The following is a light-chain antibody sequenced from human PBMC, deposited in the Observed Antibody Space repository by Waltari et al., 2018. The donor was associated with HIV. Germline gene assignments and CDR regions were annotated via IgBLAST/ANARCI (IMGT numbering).Light chain of an antibody. CDR1: SSNIWAGYD. Sequence: QSVLTQSPSVSGAPGQRVTISCTGTSSNIWAGYDVHWFQHLPGTAPKPLVYSDNNRPSGVPGRFSASKSGTSASLAISGLKVDDEATYYCQSYDSSLSAYVFGPGTKVTVL. CDR2: SDN. J-gene: IGLJ1*01. V-gene: IGLV1-40*01. CDR3: QSYDSSLSAYV.